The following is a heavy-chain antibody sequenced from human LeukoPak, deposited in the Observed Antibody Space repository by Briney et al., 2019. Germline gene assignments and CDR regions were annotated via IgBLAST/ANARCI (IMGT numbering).Heavy chain of an antibody. CDR2: IYYSGST. CDR1: GGSISSSSYY. CDR3: ARLDYGSGSDY. J-gene: IGHJ4*02. Sequence: ETLSLTCTVSGGSISSSSYYWGWIRQPPGKGLEWIGSIYYSGSTYYNPSLKSRVTISVDTSKNQFSLKLSSVTAADTAVYYCARLDYGSGSDYWGQGTLVTVSS. V-gene: IGHV4-39*01. D-gene: IGHD3-10*01.